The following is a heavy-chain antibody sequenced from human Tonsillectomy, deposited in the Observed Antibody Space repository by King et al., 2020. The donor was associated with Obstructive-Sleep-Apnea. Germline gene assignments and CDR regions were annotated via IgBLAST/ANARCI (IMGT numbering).Heavy chain of an antibody. D-gene: IGHD2-2*01. Sequence: QLVQSGAEVKKPGASVKVSCKASGYTFTGYGISWVRQAPGQGLEWMGWISADNGNTNYAQKLQGRVTLTTAKSTSTAYMELRSLISDDTAVYYCGRDLANVCSTTTCPRPVKDYYYYYGMDVWGQGTTVTVSS. CDR3: GRDLANVCSTTTCPRPVKDYYYYYGMDV. CDR2: ISADNGNT. V-gene: IGHV1-18*01. J-gene: IGHJ6*02. CDR1: GYTFTGYG.